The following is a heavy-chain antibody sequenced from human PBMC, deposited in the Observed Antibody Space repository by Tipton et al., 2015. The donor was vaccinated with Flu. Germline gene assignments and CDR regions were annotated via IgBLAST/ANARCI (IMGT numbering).Heavy chain of an antibody. V-gene: IGHV4-61*02. CDR3: ATDYAKTDAFVI. Sequence: LRLSCTVSRGSMSGANYYWSWVRQPAGKGLEWIGRVFTTGSTNYNPSLQSRVTISVDTSKNQFSLEMTSVTAADTAVYYCATDYAKTDAFVIWGHETMVTVSS. D-gene: IGHD4-17*01. CDR1: RGSMSGANYY. CDR2: VFTTGST. J-gene: IGHJ3*02.